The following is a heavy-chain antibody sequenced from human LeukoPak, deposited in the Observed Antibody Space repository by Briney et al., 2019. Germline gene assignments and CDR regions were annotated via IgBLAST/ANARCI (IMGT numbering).Heavy chain of an antibody. CDR3: ARSSRDPFDY. Sequence: SETLSLTCTVSGGSLSSYYWSWIRQPPGKGLEWIGYIYYSGSTNYNPSLKSRVTISVDTSKNQFSLELSSVTAADTAVYYCARSSRDPFDYWGQGTLVTVSS. V-gene: IGHV4-59*01. CDR1: GGSLSSYY. J-gene: IGHJ4*02. D-gene: IGHD5-24*01. CDR2: IYYSGST.